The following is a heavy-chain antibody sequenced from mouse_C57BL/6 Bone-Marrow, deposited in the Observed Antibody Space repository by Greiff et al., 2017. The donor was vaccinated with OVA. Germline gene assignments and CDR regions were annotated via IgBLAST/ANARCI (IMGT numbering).Heavy chain of an antibody. CDR3: ARQLRLPWYFDV. V-gene: IGHV14-2*01. CDR2: IDPEDGET. Sequence: VQLKQSGAELVKPGASVKLSCTASGFNIKDYYMHWVKQRTEQGLEWIGRIDPEDGETKYAPKFPGKATITADTSSNTAYLQLSSLTSEDTAVYYCARQLRLPWYFDVWGTGTTVTVSS. J-gene: IGHJ1*03. D-gene: IGHD3-2*02. CDR1: GFNIKDYY.